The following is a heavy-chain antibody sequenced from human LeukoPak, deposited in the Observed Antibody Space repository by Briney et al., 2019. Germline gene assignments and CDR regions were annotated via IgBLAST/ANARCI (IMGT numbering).Heavy chain of an antibody. CDR3: ARVRSSWYGGYFDY. CDR1: GFTFSSYW. J-gene: IGHJ4*02. Sequence: GGSLRLSCAASGFTFSSYWMSWVRQAPGKGLEWVVNIKQDGSEKYYVDSVKGRFTISRDNAKNSLYLQMNSLRAEDTAVYYCARVRSSWYGGYFDYWGQGTLVTVSS. V-gene: IGHV3-7*01. D-gene: IGHD6-13*01. CDR2: IKQDGSEK.